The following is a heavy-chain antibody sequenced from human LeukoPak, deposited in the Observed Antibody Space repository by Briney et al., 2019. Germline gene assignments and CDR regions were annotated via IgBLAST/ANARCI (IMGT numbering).Heavy chain of an antibody. CDR1: GFTFSGNA. CDR3: AKGHLAYCGGDCYLDAFDI. J-gene: IGHJ3*02. Sequence: GGSLRLSCVGTGFTFSGNAMSWVRQAPGKGLEWVSALSGSGGSTYYADSVKGRFTISRDNSKSTLSLQMNSLRAEDTAVYYCAKGHLAYCGGDCYLDAFDIWGQGTMVTVSS. V-gene: IGHV3-23*01. D-gene: IGHD2-21*01. CDR2: LSGSGGST.